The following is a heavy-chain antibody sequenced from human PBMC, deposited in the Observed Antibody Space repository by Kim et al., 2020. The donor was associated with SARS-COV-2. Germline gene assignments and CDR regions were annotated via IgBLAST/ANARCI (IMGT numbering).Heavy chain of an antibody. D-gene: IGHD3-10*01. V-gene: IGHV1-24*01. CDR3: LVRGVIIKGGDFDY. J-gene: IGHJ4*02. CDR1: GYIFNELA. Sequence: ASVKVSCKVFGYIFNELAIYWVRQAPGKGLEWMGGFDPEHVEKVYAQKFQGRVTMTEDTSADTAYMELSSLRSEDAAVYYCLVRGVIIKGGDFDYWGQGTLVTVSS. CDR2: FDPEHVEK.